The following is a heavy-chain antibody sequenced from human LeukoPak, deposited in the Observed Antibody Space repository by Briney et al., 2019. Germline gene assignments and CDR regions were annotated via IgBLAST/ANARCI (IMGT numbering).Heavy chain of an antibody. V-gene: IGHV4-38-2*01. CDR2: IYHSGST. J-gene: IGHJ4*02. CDR1: GFSISSGYY. CDR3: ARRPISTGIDY. Sequence: ASETLSLTCAVSGFSISSGYYWDWIRQPPGKGLEWIGNIYHSGSTYYNPSLKSRVTISVDTSKNQFSLKLTSVTAADTAVYYCARRPISTGIDYWGQETLVTVSS. D-gene: IGHD1-1*01.